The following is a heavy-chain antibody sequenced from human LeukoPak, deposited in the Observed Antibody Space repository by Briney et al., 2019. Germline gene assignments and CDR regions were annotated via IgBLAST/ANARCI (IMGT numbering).Heavy chain of an antibody. D-gene: IGHD3-10*01. CDR2: IYYSGSI. Sequence: SDTLSLTCAVSGYSISSSNWWGWIRQPPGQGLEWIGYIYYSGSIYYNPSLKSRVTMSVDTSKNQFSLKLSSVTTADTAVYYCARVEEGYGSGRRGNFYYYYMDVWGKGTTVTISS. J-gene: IGHJ6*03. V-gene: IGHV4-28*05. CDR1: GYSISSSNW. CDR3: ARVEEGYGSGRRGNFYYYYMDV.